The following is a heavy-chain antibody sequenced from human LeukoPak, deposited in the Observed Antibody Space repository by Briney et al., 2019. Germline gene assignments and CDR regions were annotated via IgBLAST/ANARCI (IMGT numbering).Heavy chain of an antibody. CDR2: IYYSGST. J-gene: IGHJ4*02. V-gene: IGHV4-31*03. CDR3: ARDYQAYSSSWNYHDY. Sequence: SETLSLTCTVSGGSISSGGYYWSWIRQHPGKGLEWIGYIYYSGSTYYNPSLKSRVTISVDTSKNQFSLKLSSVTAADTAVYYCARDYQAYSSSWNYHDYWGQGTLVTVSS. CDR1: GGSISSGGYY. D-gene: IGHD6-13*01.